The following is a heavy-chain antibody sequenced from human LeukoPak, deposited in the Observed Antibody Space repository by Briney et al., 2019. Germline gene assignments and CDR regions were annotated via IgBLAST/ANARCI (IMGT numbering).Heavy chain of an antibody. CDR2: IYYSGST. J-gene: IGHJ6*03. Sequence: PSETLSLTCTVSGGSVSSGAYYWRWIRQHPGKGLEWIGYIYYSGSTYYNPSLKSRLTISVDASKNQFSLNLRSVTAADTAVYYCASTLIQGPRVEYYYMDVWGKGTTVTVSS. CDR3: ASTLIQGPRVEYYYMDV. CDR1: GGSVSSGAYY. V-gene: IGHV4-31*03.